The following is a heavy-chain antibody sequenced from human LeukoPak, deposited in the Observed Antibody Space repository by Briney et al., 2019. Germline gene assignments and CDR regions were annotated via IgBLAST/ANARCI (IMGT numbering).Heavy chain of an antibody. CDR3: ARARQSGSYAGFAH. J-gene: IGHJ4*02. CDR1: GYSFTNYW. CDR2: IYPGDSDT. V-gene: IGHV5-51*01. Sequence: GESLKISCQGSGYSFTNYWIAWVRQTPGKGLEWMGIIYPGDSDTRVSPSFRGRVTMSADKSVSTAHLQLNNLKASDTAMYYCARARQSGSYAGFAHWGPGTLVTVSS. D-gene: IGHD3-16*01.